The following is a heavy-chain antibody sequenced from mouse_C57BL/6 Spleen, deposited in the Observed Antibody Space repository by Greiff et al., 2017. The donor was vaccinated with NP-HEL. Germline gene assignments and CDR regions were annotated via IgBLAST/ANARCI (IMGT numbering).Heavy chain of an antibody. CDR1: GFTFSSYG. V-gene: IGHV5-6*01. CDR3: AREFDY. CDR2: ISSGGSYT. J-gene: IGHJ2*01. Sequence: EVHLVESGGDLVKPGGSLKLSCAASGFTFSSYGMSWVRQTPDNRLEWVATISSGGSYTYYPDSVKGRFTISRDNAKNTLYLQMSSLKSEDTAMYYCAREFDYWGQGTTLTVSS.